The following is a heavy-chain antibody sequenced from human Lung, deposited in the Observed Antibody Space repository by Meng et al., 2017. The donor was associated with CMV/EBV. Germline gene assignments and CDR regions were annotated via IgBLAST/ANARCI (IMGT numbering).Heavy chain of an antibody. CDR2: IYWNDDK. Sequence: GXXLVXPTHTLTLTCTFSGFSLSTNGVGMGWIRQPPGKALEWLALIYWNDDKRYSPSLRTRLTITKDTSKNQVVLRMTNLDPVDTATYFCAHRPLYPNVFDFXGQGXMVTVSS. CDR3: AHRPLYPNVFDF. J-gene: IGHJ3*01. CDR1: GFSLSTNGVG. D-gene: IGHD3-16*02. V-gene: IGHV2-5*01.